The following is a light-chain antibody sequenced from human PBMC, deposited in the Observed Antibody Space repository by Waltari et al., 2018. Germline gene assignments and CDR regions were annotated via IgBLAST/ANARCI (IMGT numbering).Light chain of an antibody. CDR3: QQYNNWTT. V-gene: IGKV3-15*01. J-gene: IGKJ1*01. Sequence: EIVMTQSPATLSVSPGERATLSCRASQSVRSNLAWYQQKLGQAPRLLIYGASTRATGVPARFSGSGSGTEVTLTISSLQSEDFAVYYCQQYNNWTTFGQGTKVEIK. CDR1: QSVRSN. CDR2: GAS.